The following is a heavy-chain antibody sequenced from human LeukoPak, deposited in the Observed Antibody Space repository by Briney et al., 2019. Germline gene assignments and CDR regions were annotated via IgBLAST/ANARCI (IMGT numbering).Heavy chain of an antibody. CDR3: AKSVLDGYLDYFDY. Sequence: PGGSPRLSCAAPGFPFSSHAMSWVRQAPGKGLEWVSAISGSGGSTYYADSVKGRFTISRDNSKNTLYLQMNSLRAEDTAVYYCAKSVLDGYLDYFDYWGQGTLVTVSS. CDR2: ISGSGGST. CDR1: GFPFSSHA. V-gene: IGHV3-23*01. D-gene: IGHD5-18*01. J-gene: IGHJ4*02.